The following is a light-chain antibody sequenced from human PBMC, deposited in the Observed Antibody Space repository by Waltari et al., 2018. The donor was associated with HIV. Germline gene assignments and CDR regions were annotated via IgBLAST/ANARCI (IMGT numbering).Light chain of an antibody. CDR2: RNN. CDR1: TSNIGSNF. Sequence: SVLTQPPSTSGTPGQKVTISCSGSTSNIGSNFVYWYQQFPGPAPKLLIYRNNERPSGVPDRFSGSKSGISASLAITGLRSEDEADYYCAAWDVSLSGWVFGGGTKLTVL. CDR3: AAWDVSLSGWV. J-gene: IGLJ3*02. V-gene: IGLV1-47*01.